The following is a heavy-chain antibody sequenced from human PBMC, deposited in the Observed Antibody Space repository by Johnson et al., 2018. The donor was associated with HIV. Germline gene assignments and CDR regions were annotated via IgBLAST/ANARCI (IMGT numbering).Heavy chain of an antibody. CDR1: GFTFSSYA. V-gene: IGHV3-30*04. CDR3: ARDTYCSGGSCYSNAFDI. CDR2: IKQDGSEK. D-gene: IGHD2-15*01. J-gene: IGHJ3*02. Sequence: QMQLVESGGGVVQPGRSLRLSCAASGFTFSSYAMHWVRQAPGKGLEWVANIKQDGSEKYYADSVKGRFTISRDNSKNTLDLQMNSLRAEDTAVYYCARDTYCSGGSCYSNAFDIWGQGRWSPSLQ.